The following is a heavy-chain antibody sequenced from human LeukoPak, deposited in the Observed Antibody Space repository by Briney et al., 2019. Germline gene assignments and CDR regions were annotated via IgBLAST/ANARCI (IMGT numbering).Heavy chain of an antibody. CDR3: AKEMFDY. V-gene: IGHV3-30*18. CDR2: ISYDGSNK. CDR1: GFTFSSYG. Sequence: AGGSLRLSCAASGFTFSSYGMHWVRQAPGKGLEWVAVISYDGSNKYYADSVKGRFTIPRDNSKNTLYLQMNSLRAEDTAVYYCAKEMFDYWGQGTLVTVSS. J-gene: IGHJ4*02.